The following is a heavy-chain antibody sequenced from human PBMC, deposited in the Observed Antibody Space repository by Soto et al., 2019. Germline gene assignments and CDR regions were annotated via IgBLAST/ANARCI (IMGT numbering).Heavy chain of an antibody. D-gene: IGHD2-21*01. V-gene: IGHV4-34*02. Sequence: QVQLQQWGAGLLKPSETLSLTCAVYGGPFSGFYWSWVRQPPGKGLEWIGDISPSGNTNYSPSLKSRVILSVDTSKNQFSLSLTSVTAADTAVYFCARVVRASMPTSYSHFYHYMDIWGKGTTVTVSS. J-gene: IGHJ6*03. CDR2: ISPSGNT. CDR3: ARVVRASMPTSYSHFYHYMDI. CDR1: GGPFSGFY.